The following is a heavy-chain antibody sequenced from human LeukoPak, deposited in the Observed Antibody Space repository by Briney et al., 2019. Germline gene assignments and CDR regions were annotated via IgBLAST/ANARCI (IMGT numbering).Heavy chain of an antibody. CDR3: AELGIMIGGV. Sequence: GGSLRLSCAASGFTFSSYEMNWVRQAPGKGLEWVSYISSSGSTIYYADSVKGRFTISRDNAKNTVYLQMNSLRAEDTAVYYCAELGIMIGGVWGKGTTVTISS. CDR2: ISSSGSTI. J-gene: IGHJ6*04. CDR1: GFTFSSYE. D-gene: IGHD3-16*01. V-gene: IGHV3-48*03.